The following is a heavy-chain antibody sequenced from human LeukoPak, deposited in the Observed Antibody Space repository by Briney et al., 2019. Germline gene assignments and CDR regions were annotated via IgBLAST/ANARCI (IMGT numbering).Heavy chain of an antibody. V-gene: IGHV1-2*02. CDR3: ASVSTMLAEFDY. CDR2: INPNSGGT. CDR1: GYTFTGYY. D-gene: IGHD2-8*01. J-gene: IGHJ4*02. Sequence: ASVKVSCKASGYTFTGYYMHWVRQAPGQGLEWMGWINPNSGGTNYAQKFQGRVTMTRDTSISTANMELSRLRSDDPDVYYCASVSTMLAEFDYWGQGTLVTVSS.